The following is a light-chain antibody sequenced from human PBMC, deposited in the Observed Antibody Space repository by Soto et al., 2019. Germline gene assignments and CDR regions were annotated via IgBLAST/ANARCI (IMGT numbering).Light chain of an antibody. CDR1: SSNVGTPT. CDR3: AAWDDSLNGYVV. V-gene: IGLV1-44*01. CDR2: NDN. Sequence: QSVLTQPPSASGSPGQRVSLSSSGSSSNVGTPTVNWYQQLPLTAPKLLIYNDNTRPSGVPDRFSGSKSGTSASLTISGLQSEDEADYYCAAWDDSLNGYVVFGGGTKLTVL. J-gene: IGLJ2*01.